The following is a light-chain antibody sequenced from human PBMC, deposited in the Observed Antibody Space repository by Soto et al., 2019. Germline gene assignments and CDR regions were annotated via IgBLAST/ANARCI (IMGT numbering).Light chain of an antibody. CDR1: QSVSSN. CDR2: GAS. J-gene: IGKJ4*01. Sequence: EIVMTQSPATLSVSPGGRATLSCRASQSVSSNLAWYQQKPGQAPRLLIYGASTRATGFPARFSGSGSGTEFTLTISSLQSEDFAVYYCQQYKNWPLPFGGGTRLEIK. V-gene: IGKV3-15*01. CDR3: QQYKNWPLP.